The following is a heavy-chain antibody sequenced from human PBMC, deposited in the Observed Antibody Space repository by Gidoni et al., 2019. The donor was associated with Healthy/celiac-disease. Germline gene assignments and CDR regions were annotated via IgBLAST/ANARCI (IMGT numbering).Heavy chain of an antibody. J-gene: IGHJ2*01. V-gene: IGHV2-26*01. CDR2: IFSNDEK. CDR1: GFSLSNARMG. D-gene: IGHD3-3*01. CDR3: ARIRVHNDFWSGYGGRYFDL. Sequence: QVTLKESGPVLVKPTETLTLTCTVSGFSLSNARMGVSWIRQPPGKALEWLAHIFSNDEKSYSTSLKSRLTISKDTSKSQVVLTMTNMDPVDTATYYCARIRVHNDFWSGYGGRYFDLWGRGTLVTVSS.